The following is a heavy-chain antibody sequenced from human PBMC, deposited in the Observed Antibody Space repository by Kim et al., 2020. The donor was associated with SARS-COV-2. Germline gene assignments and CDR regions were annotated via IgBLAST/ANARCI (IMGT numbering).Heavy chain of an antibody. J-gene: IGHJ1*01. V-gene: IGHV4-59*01. Sequence: SETLSLTCNVSSDSISSYYWSWIRQFPGKGLEWLGYIYYNGNTDNNHYPKSRGTITWDTSKNKFSLDLTSVTDADTAAYYCSRSEGRGGWQQFGYCGQG. CDR2: IYYNGNT. CDR1: SDSISSYY. CDR3: SRSEGRGGWQQFGY. D-gene: IGHD6-13*01.